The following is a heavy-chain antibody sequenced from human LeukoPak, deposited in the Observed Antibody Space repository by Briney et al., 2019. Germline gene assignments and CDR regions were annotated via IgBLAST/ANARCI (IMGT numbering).Heavy chain of an antibody. D-gene: IGHD5-18*01. CDR1: GFTFSSYS. CDR3: SRLRGYSYGYADY. V-gene: IGHV3-48*04. CDR2: ISSSGNTI. Sequence: GGSLRLSCAASGFTFSSYSMNWVRQAPGKGLEWVSYISSSGNTIDYADSVKGRSTISRDNAKNSLYLQMNSLRAEDTAVYYCSRLRGYSYGYADYWGQGTLVTVSS. J-gene: IGHJ4*02.